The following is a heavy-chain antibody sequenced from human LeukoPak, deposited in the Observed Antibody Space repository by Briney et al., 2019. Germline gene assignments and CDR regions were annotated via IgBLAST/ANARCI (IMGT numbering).Heavy chain of an antibody. CDR1: GFTFSSYA. CDR3: AKGQGSGSYPFDY. Sequence: PGGSLRLSCAASGFTFSSYAMSWVRQAPGKELEWVSVISATAAYYADSVKGRFTISRDTSRNTLYLQMNSLRADDTAAYYCAKGQGSGSYPFDYWGQGTLVTVSS. V-gene: IGHV3-23*01. D-gene: IGHD3-16*02. J-gene: IGHJ4*02. CDR2: ISATAA.